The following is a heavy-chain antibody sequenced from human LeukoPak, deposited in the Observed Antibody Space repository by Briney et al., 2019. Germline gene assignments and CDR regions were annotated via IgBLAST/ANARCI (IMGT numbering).Heavy chain of an antibody. V-gene: IGHV3-33*08. Sequence: GGSLRLSCAASGFTFSSYGMHWVRQAPGKGLEWVAVIWYGGSNKYYADSVKGRFTISRDNSKNTLYLQMNSLRAEDTAVYYCARGLYCSSTSCYYRWFDPWGQGTLVTVSS. CDR3: ARGLYCSSTSCYYRWFDP. CDR1: GFTFSSYG. CDR2: IWYGGSNK. D-gene: IGHD2-2*01. J-gene: IGHJ5*02.